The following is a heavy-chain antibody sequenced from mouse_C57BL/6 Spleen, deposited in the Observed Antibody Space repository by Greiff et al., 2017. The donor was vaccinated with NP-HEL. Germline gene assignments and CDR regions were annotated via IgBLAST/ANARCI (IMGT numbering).Heavy chain of an antibody. Sequence: QVQLQQPGAELVKPGASVKLSCKASGYTFTSYWMHWVKQRPGQGLEWIGMIHPNSGSTNYNEKFKSKATLTVDKSSSTAYMQLSSLTSEDSAVYYCARTKTTVVDYYAMDYWGQGTSVTVSS. V-gene: IGHV1-64*01. J-gene: IGHJ4*01. CDR1: GYTFTSYW. CDR3: ARTKTTVVDYYAMDY. CDR2: IHPNSGST. D-gene: IGHD1-1*01.